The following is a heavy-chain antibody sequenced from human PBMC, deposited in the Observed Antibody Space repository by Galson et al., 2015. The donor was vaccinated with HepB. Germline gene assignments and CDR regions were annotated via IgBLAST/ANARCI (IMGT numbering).Heavy chain of an antibody. Sequence: SLRLSCAASGFTFSSYAMHWVRQAPGEGLEWVAVISYDGSNKYYADSVKGRFTISRDNSKNTLYLQMNSLRAEDTAVYYCARDSSRQLIRIDYFDYWGQGTLVTVSS. CDR2: ISYDGSNK. J-gene: IGHJ4*02. D-gene: IGHD6-13*01. V-gene: IGHV3-30-3*01. CDR3: ARDSSRQLIRIDYFDY. CDR1: GFTFSSYA.